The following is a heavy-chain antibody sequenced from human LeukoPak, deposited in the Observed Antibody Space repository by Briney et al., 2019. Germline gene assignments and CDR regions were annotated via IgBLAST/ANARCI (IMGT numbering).Heavy chain of an antibody. CDR3: AATVAGQNPFVY. CDR2: IRNEANGYST. D-gene: IGHD6-19*01. CDR1: GFSLSGHY. J-gene: IGHJ4*02. Sequence: GGSLRLSCAASGFSLSGHYMDWVRQAPGKGLGWVGRIRNEANGYSTEYATSVKGRFIVSRDDSQNSQYLQMHSLKTDDTAVYYCAATVAGQNPFVYWGQGTPVTVSS. V-gene: IGHV3-72*01.